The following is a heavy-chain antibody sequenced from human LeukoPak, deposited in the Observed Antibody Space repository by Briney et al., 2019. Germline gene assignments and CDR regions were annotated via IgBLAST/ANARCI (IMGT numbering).Heavy chain of an antibody. CDR3: ARAREMATTDAFDI. Sequence: GASVKVPCKASGGAFSSYTFIWVRQAPGQGLEWMGTIVPILAVANYAQNFQGRVTITADKSTSTVYMELSSLISEDTAIYYCARAREMATTDAFDIWGQGTVVTVSS. V-gene: IGHV1-69*02. J-gene: IGHJ3*02. D-gene: IGHD5-24*01. CDR2: IVPILAVA. CDR1: GGAFSSYT.